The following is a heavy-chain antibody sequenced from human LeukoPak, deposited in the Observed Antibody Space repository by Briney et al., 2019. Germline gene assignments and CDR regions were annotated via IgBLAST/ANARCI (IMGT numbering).Heavy chain of an antibody. CDR1: GGSISSSSYY. Sequence: SETLSLTCTVSGGSISSSSYYWGWIRQSPGKGLEWIGTIYYSGTTYYNPSLKSRVTISVDTSKNQFSLKLSSVTAADTAVYYCARAHPPGYSYTGGNDYWGQGTLVTVSS. V-gene: IGHV4-39*01. D-gene: IGHD5-18*01. J-gene: IGHJ4*02. CDR2: IYYSGTT. CDR3: ARAHPPGYSYTGGNDY.